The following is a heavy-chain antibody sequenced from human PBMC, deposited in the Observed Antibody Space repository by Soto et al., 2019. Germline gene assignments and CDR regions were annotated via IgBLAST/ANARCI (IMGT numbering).Heavy chain of an antibody. J-gene: IGHJ4*02. Sequence: QVQLLESGGDLVKPGGSLRLSCAASGFPFSDYYMSWIRQAPGKGLEWVSSIGGSSSYTNNADSVKGRFTISRDNAKNSLYLQMNSLRAEDTAVYYCARRRPTGYYNYWGQGTLVTVSA. CDR2: IGGSSSYT. CDR1: GFPFSDYY. D-gene: IGHD3-9*01. V-gene: IGHV3-11*03. CDR3: ARRRPTGYYNY.